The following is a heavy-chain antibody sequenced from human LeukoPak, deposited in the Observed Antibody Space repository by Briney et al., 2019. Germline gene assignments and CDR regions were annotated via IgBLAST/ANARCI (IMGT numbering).Heavy chain of an antibody. V-gene: IGHV4-31*03. CDR3: ARVGYCSGGRCPIQFDY. CDR1: GGSISSGGYY. D-gene: IGHD2-15*01. CDR2: IYYSGST. J-gene: IGHJ4*02. Sequence: SQTLSLTCTVSGGSISSGGYYWSWIRQHPGKGLEWIGYIYYSGSTYYNPSLKSRVTISVDTSKNQFSLKLSSVTAADTAVYYCARVGYCSGGRCPIQFDYWGQGTLVTVSS.